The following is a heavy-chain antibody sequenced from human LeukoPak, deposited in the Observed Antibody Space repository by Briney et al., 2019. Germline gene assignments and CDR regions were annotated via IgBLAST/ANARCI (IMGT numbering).Heavy chain of an antibody. V-gene: IGHV3-30*18. CDR1: GFTFSSYA. D-gene: IGHD4/OR15-4a*01. CDR3: AKQSGADRGHLDF. CDR2: ISYDGSNK. Sequence: PGGSLRLSCAASGFTFSSYAMHWVRQAPGKGLEWMAIISYDGSNKYYADSVKGRFTISRDNSKNTLYLQMNSLRPEDTAVYYCAKQSGADRGHLDFWGQGTLVTVSS. J-gene: IGHJ4*02.